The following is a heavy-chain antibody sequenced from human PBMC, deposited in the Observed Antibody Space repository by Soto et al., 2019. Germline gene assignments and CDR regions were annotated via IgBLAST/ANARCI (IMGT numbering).Heavy chain of an antibody. V-gene: IGHV1-69*02. CDR1: GGTFSSYT. CDR2: IIPILGIA. CDR3: ARGYGYSSSWPPVTFDY. J-gene: IGHJ4*02. Sequence: QVQLVQSGAEVKKPGSSVKVSCKASGGTFSSYTISWVRQAPGQGLEWMGRIIPILGIANYAQKFQGRVTITADKSTSTAYMELSSLRSEDTAVYYWARGYGYSSSWPPVTFDYWGQGTLVTVSS. D-gene: IGHD6-13*01.